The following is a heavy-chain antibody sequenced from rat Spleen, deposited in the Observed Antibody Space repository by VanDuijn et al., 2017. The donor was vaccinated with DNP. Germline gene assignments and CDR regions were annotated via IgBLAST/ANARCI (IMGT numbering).Heavy chain of an antibody. D-gene: IGHD1-11*01. CDR3: ARHDYGGYSESYFDY. V-gene: IGHV5-22*01. J-gene: IGHJ2*01. CDR1: GFTFSDYY. Sequence: EVQVVESGGGLVQPGRSLKLSCAASGFTFSDYYMAWVRQAPKKGLEWVASISYEGSSTYYGDSVKGRFTISRDNAKSSLYLQMDSLRSEDTATYDCARHDYGGYSESYFDYWGQGVMVTVSS. CDR2: ISYEGSST.